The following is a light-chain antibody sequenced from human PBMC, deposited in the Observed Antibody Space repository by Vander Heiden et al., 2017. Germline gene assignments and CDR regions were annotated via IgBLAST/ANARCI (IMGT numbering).Light chain of an antibody. CDR3: QQRSNWPLT. Sequence: ATLSCRASQSVSSYLAWYQQTPGQAHRLLIYDASTRATGIPARFSGSGSGTDFTLTISSLEPEDFAVYYCQQRSNWPLTFGGGTKVEIK. J-gene: IGKJ4*01. CDR1: QSVSSY. V-gene: IGKV3-11*01. CDR2: DAS.